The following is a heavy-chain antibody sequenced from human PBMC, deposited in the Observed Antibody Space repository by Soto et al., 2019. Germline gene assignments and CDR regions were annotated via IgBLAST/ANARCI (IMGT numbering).Heavy chain of an antibody. Sequence: AGGSLRLSCAASGFTFSSFAMHWVRQAPGKGLEWVAFISYDGSNKYYADSLKGRFTISRDNSKDTLYLHMNGLRAEDTATYYCAKLPSSGFYYFDYWGQGTPVTVSS. CDR2: ISYDGSNK. V-gene: IGHV3-30-3*02. J-gene: IGHJ4*02. D-gene: IGHD3-22*01. CDR3: AKLPSSGFYYFDY. CDR1: GFTFSSFA.